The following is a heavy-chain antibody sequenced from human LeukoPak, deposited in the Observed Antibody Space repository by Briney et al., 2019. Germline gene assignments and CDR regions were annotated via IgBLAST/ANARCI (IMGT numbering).Heavy chain of an antibody. CDR1: GYTFTGYY. CDR3: ARYSGSYYGYYFDY. Sequence: ASVKVSCKASGYTFTGYYMHWVRQAPGQGLEWMGWINPNSGGTNYAQKFQGRVTMTRDTSISTAYMELSRLRSDDTAMYYCARYSGSYYGYYFDYWGQGTLVTVSS. J-gene: IGHJ4*02. CDR2: INPNSGGT. V-gene: IGHV1-2*02. D-gene: IGHD1-26*01.